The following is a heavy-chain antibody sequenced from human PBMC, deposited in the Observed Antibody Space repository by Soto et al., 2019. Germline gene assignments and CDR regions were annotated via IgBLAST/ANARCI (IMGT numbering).Heavy chain of an antibody. D-gene: IGHD6-6*01. CDR1: GFTFSNYG. CDR2: ISYDGSHK. Sequence: QVQLVESGGGVVQPGGSLRLSCAASGFTFSNYGMHWVRQAPGKGLEWVALISYDGSHKYSADSVRGRFTISRDSSKNPLYLEMNRFRTEDTAVYYCAKDVVRQLVWFNYYYYGMDVWGLGTTVTV. CDR3: AKDVVRQLVWFNYYYYGMDV. V-gene: IGHV3-30*18. J-gene: IGHJ6*02.